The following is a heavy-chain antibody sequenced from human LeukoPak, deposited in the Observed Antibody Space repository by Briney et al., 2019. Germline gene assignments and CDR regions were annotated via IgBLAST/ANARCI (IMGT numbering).Heavy chain of an antibody. V-gene: IGHV6-1*01. J-gene: IGHJ4*02. D-gene: IGHD3-16*01. CDR3: AREFENRFTY. CDR1: GDSVSGNTVA. Sequence: SQTLSLTCVISGDSVSGNTVAWNWIRQSPSRGLEWLGRTYYTSQWYNDYAVSVKSRITISPDTTKNQFSLQLNSVTTEDTAVYYCAREFENRFTYWGQGTLVTVSS. CDR2: TYYTSQWYN.